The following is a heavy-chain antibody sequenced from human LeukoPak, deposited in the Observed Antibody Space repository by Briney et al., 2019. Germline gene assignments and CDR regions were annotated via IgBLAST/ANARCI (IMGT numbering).Heavy chain of an antibody. J-gene: IGHJ5*02. CDR1: GFTFSSYA. CDR2: ISYDGSNK. D-gene: IGHD3-16*01. CDR3: AKDDNYVRFLS. V-gene: IGHV3-30*04. Sequence: GGSLRLSCAASGFTFSSYAMHWVRRAPGKGLEWVAVISYDGSNKYYADSVKGRFTISRDNSKNTLYLQMNSLRAEDTAVYYCAKDDNYVRFLSWGQGTLVTVSS.